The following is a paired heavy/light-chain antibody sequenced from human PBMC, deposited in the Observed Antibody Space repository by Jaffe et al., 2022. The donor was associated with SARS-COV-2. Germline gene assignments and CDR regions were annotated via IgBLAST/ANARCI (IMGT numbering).Light chain of an antibody. V-gene: IGKV1-12*01. J-gene: IGKJ4*01. CDR3: QQAYSFPVT. CDR1: QGVSTW. Sequence: DIRMTQSPTSVSASVGDRVTITCRASQGVSTWLAWYQQKPGKAPNLLIYAASSLQGGVPSRFSGSGFGTDFTLTISSLQPEDFATYYCQQAYSFPVTFGGGTKVEIK. CDR2: AAS.
Heavy chain of an antibody. V-gene: IGHV4-59*01. D-gene: IGHD6-19*01. CDR2: IYYSGSS. CDR1: GDSINSYY. J-gene: IGHJ5*02. CDR3: ARVEVGYASGSVNRFDP. Sequence: QVQLQESGPGLVKPSETLSLTCQVSGDSINSYYWSWIRQPPGKGLEWIGYIYYSGSSNYNPSLKSRVTMTVDMSKKQFSLKLTSVNAEDTAVYFCARVEVGYASGSVNRFDPWGQGTLVTVSS.